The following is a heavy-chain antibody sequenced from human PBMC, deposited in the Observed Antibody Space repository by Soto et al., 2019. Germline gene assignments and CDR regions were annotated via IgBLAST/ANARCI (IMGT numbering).Heavy chain of an antibody. J-gene: IGHJ6*02. CDR1: GFTFGSYG. CDR3: ARSPYYYDSSGYYYYGMDV. V-gene: IGHV3-33*01. CDR2: ICYDGSNK. D-gene: IGHD3-22*01. Sequence: GGSLRLSCAASGFTFGSYGMHCVRQAPGKGLEWVAVICYDGSNKYYADSVKGRFTISRDNSKNTLYLQMNSLRAEDTAVYYCARSPYYYDSSGYYYYGMDVWGQGTTVTVS.